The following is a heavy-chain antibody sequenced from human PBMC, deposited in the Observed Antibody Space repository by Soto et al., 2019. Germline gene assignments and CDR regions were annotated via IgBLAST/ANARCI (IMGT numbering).Heavy chain of an antibody. J-gene: IGHJ6*02. CDR1: GFTFSTYW. V-gene: IGHV3-74*01. D-gene: IGHD3-22*01. Sequence: EVQLVESGGGLVQPGGSLRLSCAGTGFTFSTYWMHWVRQAPGKGLEWVSRIKTDGTITGYADSVQGRLTISSDNAKNTLYLQMNSLRAEDTAVYYCARGGVIVVGLDVWGQGTTVTVSS. CDR3: ARGGVIVVGLDV. CDR2: IKTDGTIT.